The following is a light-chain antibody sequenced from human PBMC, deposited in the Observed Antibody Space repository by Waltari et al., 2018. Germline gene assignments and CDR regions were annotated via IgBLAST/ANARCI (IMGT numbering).Light chain of an antibody. CDR1: SSNIGAGYA. CDR2: GNT. V-gene: IGLV1-40*01. J-gene: IGLJ3*02. CDR3: QSYDINLSGSGV. Sequence: QSTLTQPPSVSGAPGQSVSISCTGSSSNIGAGYAVLWYQQVPGRAPPLIIFGNTLRPTGVTDRFSASKSATSASLAITGLRADDEAVYYCQSYDINLSGSGVFGGGTRLTVL.